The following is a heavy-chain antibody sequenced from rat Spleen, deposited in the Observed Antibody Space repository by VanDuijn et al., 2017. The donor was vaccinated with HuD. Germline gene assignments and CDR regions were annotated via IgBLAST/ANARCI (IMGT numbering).Heavy chain of an antibody. Sequence: QVQLKESGPGLVQPSQTLSLTCTVSGFSLTSYHVHWVRQPPVKGREWRGTMWSGGSTDYNSALKSRLSISRDTAKNQGFLKMRRLQVEDTTTYYCVRDLGGCTDYWGQGVMVTVSS. J-gene: IGHJ2*01. CDR1: GFSLTSYH. CDR3: VRDLGGCTDY. CDR2: MWSGGST. D-gene: IGHD3-2*01. V-gene: IGHV2-45*01.